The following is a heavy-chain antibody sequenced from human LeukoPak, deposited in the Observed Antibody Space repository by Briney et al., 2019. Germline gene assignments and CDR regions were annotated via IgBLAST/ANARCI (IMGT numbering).Heavy chain of an antibody. CDR2: IIPIFGTA. D-gene: IGHD3-9*01. CDR1: GGTFSSYA. Sequence: GASVKVSCKASGGTFSSYAISWVRQAPGQGLEWMGRIIPIFGTANYAQKFQGRVTITTDESTSTAYMELSSLRSEDTAVYYCARDQRGYDILTGYSWFDPWGQGTLVTVCS. CDR3: ARDQRGYDILTGYSWFDP. V-gene: IGHV1-69*05. J-gene: IGHJ5*02.